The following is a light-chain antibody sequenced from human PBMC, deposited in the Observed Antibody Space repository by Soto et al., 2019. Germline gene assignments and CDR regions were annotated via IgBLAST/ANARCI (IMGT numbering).Light chain of an antibody. CDR1: QSVSSY. J-gene: IGKJ1*01. V-gene: IGKV3-11*01. Sequence: EIVMTQCPATLSVSAGERATLTCRASQSVSSYLAWYQQKPGQAPRLLIYDASNRATGIPARFSGSGAGTDFTLTLTSLEPEDFAVYSCQQRGTFGQGTKVDI. CDR2: DAS. CDR3: QQRGT.